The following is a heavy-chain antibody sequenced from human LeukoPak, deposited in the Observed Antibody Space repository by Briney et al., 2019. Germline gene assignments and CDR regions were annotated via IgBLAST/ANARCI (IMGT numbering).Heavy chain of an antibody. Sequence: PSETLSLTCTVSGGSISSGGYYWSWIRQHPGKGLEWIGYIYYSGNTYYNPSLKSRVTISVDTSKNQFSLKLSSVTAADTAVYYCARDGATSLDFWGQGTLVTVSS. D-gene: IGHD3/OR15-3a*01. CDR1: GGSISSGGYY. CDR2: IYYSGNT. CDR3: ARDGATSLDF. V-gene: IGHV4-31*03. J-gene: IGHJ4*02.